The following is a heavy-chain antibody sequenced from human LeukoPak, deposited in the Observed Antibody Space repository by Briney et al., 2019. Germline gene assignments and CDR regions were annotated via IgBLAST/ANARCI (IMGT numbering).Heavy chain of an antibody. Sequence: EASVTVSCKASGYTLTTYGISWVRQAPGQGLEWMGWISANNGNTNYVEKLKGRAIMTTDTSTSTAYMELRSLRSDDTAVYYCARSRIGYCSGGGCYYDADYPYFYMDVWGKGTTVTVSS. D-gene: IGHD2-15*01. CDR3: ARSRIGYCSGGGCYYDADYPYFYMDV. J-gene: IGHJ6*03. V-gene: IGHV1-18*01. CDR1: GYTLTTYG. CDR2: ISANNGNT.